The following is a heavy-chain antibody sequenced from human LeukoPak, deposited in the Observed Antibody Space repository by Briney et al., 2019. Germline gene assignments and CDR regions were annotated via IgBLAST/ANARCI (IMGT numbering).Heavy chain of an antibody. J-gene: IGHJ4*02. CDR2: IYYSGST. CDR1: GGSISSYY. V-gene: IGHV4-59*01. CDR3: ARVRVDIVAFDY. Sequence: SETLSLTCTVSGGSISSYYWSWIRQPPGKGLEWIGYIYYSGSTNYNPSLKSRVTISVDTSKNQFSLKLSSVTAADTAVYYCARVRVDIVAFDYWGQGTLVTVSS. D-gene: IGHD5-12*01.